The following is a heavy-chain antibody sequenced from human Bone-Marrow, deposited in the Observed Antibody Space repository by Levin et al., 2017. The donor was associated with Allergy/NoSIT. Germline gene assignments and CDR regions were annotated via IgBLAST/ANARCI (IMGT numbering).Heavy chain of an antibody. Sequence: GGSLRLSCAASGFSFSYYAMHWVRHVPGKGFECVAVISFDGSNKYYADSVKGRFTISRDNSKNSLYLQMNSLGTEDTAIYYCAKDGRRERGSYSYPYYFDYWGQGTLVTVSS. CDR1: GFSFSYYA. CDR2: ISFDGSNK. CDR3: AKDGRRERGSYSYPYYFDY. J-gene: IGHJ4*02. D-gene: IGHD1-26*01. V-gene: IGHV3-30*01.